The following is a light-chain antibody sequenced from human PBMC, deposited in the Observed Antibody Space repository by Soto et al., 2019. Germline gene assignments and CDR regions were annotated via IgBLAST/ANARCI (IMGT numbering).Light chain of an antibody. CDR3: QQDCSSPRT. V-gene: IGKV3-20*01. Sequence: EMVLTQSPGTLSLSPGERATLACRASQSVTSSYVAWYQQRRGKAPRLLIYDASIRATGIPERFSGSESGTDFTLTNSRLETNYFAVDYGQQDCSSPRTFSQGTRVDSK. CDR2: DAS. CDR1: QSVTSSY. J-gene: IGKJ2*01.